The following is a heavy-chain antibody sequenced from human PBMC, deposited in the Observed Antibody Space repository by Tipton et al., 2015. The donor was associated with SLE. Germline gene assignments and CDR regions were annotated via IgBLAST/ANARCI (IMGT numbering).Heavy chain of an antibody. CDR1: GDSISSSNYY. V-gene: IGHV4-39*07. CDR2: IIYSGNT. CDR3: ARTTAGFDF. D-gene: IGHD1-1*01. J-gene: IGHJ4*02. Sequence: TLSLTCTVSGDSISSSNYYWGWVRQPPGKGLEWIASIIYSGNTYYNPSLKRRVTISVDTSKNQFSLNLSSVTAADTALYYCARTTAGFDFWGQGMLVTVSS.